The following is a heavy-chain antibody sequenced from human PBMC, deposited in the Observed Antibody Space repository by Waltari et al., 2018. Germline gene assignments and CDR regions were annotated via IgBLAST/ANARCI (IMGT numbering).Heavy chain of an antibody. V-gene: IGHV3-23*01. J-gene: IGHJ4*02. CDR1: GFIFVSLA. CDR2: MRGTSDYT. CDR3: AKDQAEWLVLDGYFDS. Sequence: EVQLLESGVDLEHSGAPLRISCVGFGFIFVSLALNWVRQVPGKGLEWVSTMRGTSDYTCYADSVKGRFTISRDNSKNTVFLHMNNLRGEDTAIYFCAKDQAEWLVLDGYFDSWGQGTPVTGSS. D-gene: IGHD6-19*01.